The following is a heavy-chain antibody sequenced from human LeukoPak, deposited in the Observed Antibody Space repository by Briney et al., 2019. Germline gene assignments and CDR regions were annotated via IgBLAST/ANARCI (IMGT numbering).Heavy chain of an antibody. J-gene: IGHJ4*02. V-gene: IGHV1-2*02. CDR2: INPNSGGT. Sequence: ASVKVSCKASGYTFTSYAMNWVRQAPGQGLEWMGWINPNSGGTNYAQKFQGRVTITRDMSTSTAYMELSSLRSEDTAVYYCAADLSSGSYSSFGYWGQGTLVTVSS. D-gene: IGHD1-26*01. CDR1: GYTFTSYA. CDR3: AADLSSGSYSSFGY.